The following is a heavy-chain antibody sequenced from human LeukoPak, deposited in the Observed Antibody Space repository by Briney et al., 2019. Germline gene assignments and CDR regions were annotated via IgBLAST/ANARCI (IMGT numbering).Heavy chain of an antibody. Sequence: GESLKISCKVSGYSLTNNWIGWVRQVPGKGLEWMGLIYPGDSDTRYSPSFQGQVTFSADKSISTAYLQWSSLKASDTAMYYCARSDYGDYLWDYWGQGTLVTVSS. CDR2: IYPGDSDT. CDR3: ARSDYGDYLWDY. J-gene: IGHJ4*02. D-gene: IGHD4-17*01. V-gene: IGHV5-51*01. CDR1: GYSLTNNW.